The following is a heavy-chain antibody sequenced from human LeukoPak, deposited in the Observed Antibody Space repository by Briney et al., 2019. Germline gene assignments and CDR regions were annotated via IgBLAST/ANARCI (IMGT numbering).Heavy chain of an antibody. CDR3: ARCYDSSGYYSNYHMDV. Sequence: GGSLRLSCAASGFTFSDYYMSWNRQAPGKGLEWVSYISTSGSTIYYADSVKGRFTISRDNAKNSLYLQMNSLRAEDTAVYYCARCYDSSGYYSNYHMDVWGKGTTVTVS. D-gene: IGHD3-22*01. CDR2: ISTSGSTI. CDR1: GFTFSDYY. V-gene: IGHV3-11*04. J-gene: IGHJ6*03.